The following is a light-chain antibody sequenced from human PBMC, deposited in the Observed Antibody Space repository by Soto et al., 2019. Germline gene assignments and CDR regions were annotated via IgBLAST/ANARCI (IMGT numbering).Light chain of an antibody. Sequence: DIQMTQSPSTLSASIGDRVTITCRASQSISDWLAWHQQKPGKAPKLLIYKASSLESGVPSRFSGSGSGTEFTLTISSLQPDDFATYYCQQYETYWTFGQGTKVEIK. V-gene: IGKV1-5*03. CDR1: QSISDW. CDR3: QQYETYWT. J-gene: IGKJ1*01. CDR2: KAS.